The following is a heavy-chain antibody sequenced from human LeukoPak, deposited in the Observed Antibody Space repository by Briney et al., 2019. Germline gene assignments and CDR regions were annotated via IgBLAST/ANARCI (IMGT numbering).Heavy chain of an antibody. V-gene: IGHV3-48*02. D-gene: IGHD6-19*01. CDR2: ISSSSSTI. CDR3: ARDSSGWGGD. J-gene: IGHJ4*02. Sequence: GGSQRFSCAASGFTFSRYSMMCVRPARGGGRVGLSYISSSSSTIYYADSVRGLFTISRDNAKNSLYLQMNSLRDEDTAVYYCARDSSGWGGDWGQGTLVTVSS. CDR1: GFTFSRYS.